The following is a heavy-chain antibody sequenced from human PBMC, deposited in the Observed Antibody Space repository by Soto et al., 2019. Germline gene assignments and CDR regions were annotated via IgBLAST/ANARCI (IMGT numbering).Heavy chain of an antibody. CDR1: GYSFVSYW. Sequence: PGESLKISCKGSGYSFVSYWIAWVRQMPGKGLEWMGIIYPGDSDTTYSPSFQGQVTISADKSITTVYLQWSSLKASDTAMYYCARTDGYEIDFWGRGTLVTVSS. V-gene: IGHV5-51*01. D-gene: IGHD5-12*01. CDR2: IYPGDSDT. CDR3: ARTDGYEIDF. J-gene: IGHJ4*02.